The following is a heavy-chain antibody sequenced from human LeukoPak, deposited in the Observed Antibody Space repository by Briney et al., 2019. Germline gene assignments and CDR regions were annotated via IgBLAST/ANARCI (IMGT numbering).Heavy chain of an antibody. D-gene: IGHD6-13*01. CDR3: AKDIFGQQLVVRFDY. J-gene: IGHJ4*02. Sequence: GGSLRLSCAASGFTFDDYAMHWVRQAPGKGLEWVSGISWNSGSIGYADSVKGRFTISRDNAKNSLYLQMNSLRAEDTALYYCAKDIFGQQLVVRFDYWGQGTLVTVSS. CDR1: GFTFDDYA. V-gene: IGHV3-9*01. CDR2: ISWNSGSI.